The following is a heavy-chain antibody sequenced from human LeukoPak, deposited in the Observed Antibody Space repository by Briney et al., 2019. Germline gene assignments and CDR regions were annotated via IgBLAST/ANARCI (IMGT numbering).Heavy chain of an antibody. CDR1: GFTFSSYA. J-gene: IGHJ4*02. D-gene: IGHD2-15*01. Sequence: PGGSLRLSCAASGFTFSSYAMSWVRQAPGKGLEWVSAISGSGGSTYYADSVKGRFTISRDNSKNTLYLQMNSLRAEDTAVYYCAKARAGYCSGGSCGSYIPAFDYWGQGTLVTVPS. V-gene: IGHV3-23*01. CDR3: AKARAGYCSGGSCGSYIPAFDY. CDR2: ISGSGGST.